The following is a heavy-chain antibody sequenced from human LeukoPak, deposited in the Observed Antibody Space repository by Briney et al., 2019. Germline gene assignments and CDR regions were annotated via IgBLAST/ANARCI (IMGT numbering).Heavy chain of an antibody. Sequence: GRSLRLSCVASGFTFGSYGMHWVRQAPGKGLEWVAVIWYGGSNKYYADSVKGRFTISRDNSKNTLYLQMNSLRAEDTAVYYCAREIADGLFDYWGQGTLVTVSS. V-gene: IGHV3-33*01. CDR1: GFTFGSYG. J-gene: IGHJ4*02. CDR2: IWYGGSNK. CDR3: AREIADGLFDY.